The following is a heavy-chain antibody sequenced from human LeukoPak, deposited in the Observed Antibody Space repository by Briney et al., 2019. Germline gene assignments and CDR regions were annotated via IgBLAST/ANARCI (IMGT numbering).Heavy chain of an antibody. CDR3: ARSLIVATTETLDY. CDR2: INPSGGST. V-gene: IGHV1-46*01. D-gene: IGHD5-12*01. J-gene: IGHJ4*02. CDR1: GYTFTSYY. Sequence: GASVKVSCKASGYTFTSYYMHRVRQAPGQGLEWLGIINPSGGSTSYAQKFQGRVTMTRDTTTSTVYMELSSLRSEDTAVYYCARSLIVATTETLDYWGQGTLVTVSS.